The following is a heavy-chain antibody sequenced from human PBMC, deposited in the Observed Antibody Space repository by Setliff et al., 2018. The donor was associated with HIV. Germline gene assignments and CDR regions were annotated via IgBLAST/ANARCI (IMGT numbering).Heavy chain of an antibody. CDR1: GFPFSSYD. CDR3: AKDFYGMDV. J-gene: IGHJ6*02. V-gene: IGHV3-30*18. CDR2: ISFDGNDK. Sequence: SLRLSCAASGFPFSSYDMHWVRQAPGKGLEWVALISFDGNDKYYTDSVKGRFTISRDDSKNTLYLQMNSLRAEDTAVYYCAKDFYGMDVWGQGTTVTVSS.